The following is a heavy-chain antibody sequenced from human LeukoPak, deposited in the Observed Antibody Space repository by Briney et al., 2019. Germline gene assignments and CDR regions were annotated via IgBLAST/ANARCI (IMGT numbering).Heavy chain of an antibody. V-gene: IGHV4-59*08. CDR2: ISYSGKT. CDR3: AGPKAGGSFDY. Sequence: SETLSLTCSVSGGSISNYYWSWIRQPPGKELEWIGYISYSGKTDSNPSLKSRVTISVDTSKNQFSLKLSSVTAADTAVYYCAGPKAGGSFDYWGQGTLVTVSS. CDR1: GGSISNYY. J-gene: IGHJ4*02. D-gene: IGHD2-15*01.